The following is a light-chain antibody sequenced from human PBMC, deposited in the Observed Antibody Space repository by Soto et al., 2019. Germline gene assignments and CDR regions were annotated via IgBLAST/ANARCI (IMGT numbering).Light chain of an antibody. CDR3: QRYGSSPLIT. CDR2: DAY. CDR1: QSFRGL. Sequence: EVVLTQSPVTLSLSPGERATLSCRAIQSFRGLLAWYQQKPGQAPRLLIYDAYNRATGIPPRFSGSGSGTDFTLTISRLEPEDFAVYFCQRYGSSPLITFGQGTRLEIK. J-gene: IGKJ5*01. V-gene: IGKV3-20*01.